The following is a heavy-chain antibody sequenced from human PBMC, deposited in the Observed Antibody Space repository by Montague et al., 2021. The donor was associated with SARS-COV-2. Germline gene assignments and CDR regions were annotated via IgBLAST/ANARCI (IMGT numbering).Heavy chain of an antibody. CDR2: ISSSSSYI. CDR3: AREAYCSGGSCYSYYYYGMDV. D-gene: IGHD2-15*01. CDR1: GFTFSSYS. Sequence: SLRLSCAASGFTFSSYSMNWVRQAPGKGLEWVSSISSSSSYIYYADSVKGRLTISRDNAKNSLYLQMNSLRAEDTAVYYCAREAYCSGGSCYSYYYYGMDVWGQGTTVTVSS. V-gene: IGHV3-21*01. J-gene: IGHJ6*02.